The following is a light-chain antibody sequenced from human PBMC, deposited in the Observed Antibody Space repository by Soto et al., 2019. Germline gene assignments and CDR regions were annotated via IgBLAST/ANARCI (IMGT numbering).Light chain of an antibody. CDR1: NNDVGGYRL. CDR3: CSYARDSILV. CDR2: EAT. Sequence: QSVLDQPASVSGSPGQSITISCTGTNNDVGGYRLVSWYQQYSGKAPKLIIYEATKRPSGVSDRFSGSKSGNTATLTLSGLQAEDEADYFCCSYARDSILVFGRGTKVTVL. J-gene: IGLJ2*01. V-gene: IGLV2-23*01.